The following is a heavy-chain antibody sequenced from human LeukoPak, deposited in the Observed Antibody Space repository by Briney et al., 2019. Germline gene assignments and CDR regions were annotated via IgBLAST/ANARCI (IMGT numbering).Heavy chain of an antibody. CDR1: GFTFDDYA. D-gene: IGHD6-19*01. V-gene: IGHV3-9*01. J-gene: IGHJ6*02. CDR3: AKDVQWLANYYYGMDV. CDR2: ISWNSGSI. Sequence: GGSLRLSCAASGFTFDDYAMHWVRQAPGKGLEWVSGISWNSGSIGYADSVKGRFTISRDNAKNSLYLQMNSLRAEDTALYYCAKDVQWLANYYYGMDVWGQGTTVTVSS.